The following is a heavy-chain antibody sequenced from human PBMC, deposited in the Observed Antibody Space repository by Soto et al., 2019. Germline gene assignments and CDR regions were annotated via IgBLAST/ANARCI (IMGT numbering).Heavy chain of an antibody. J-gene: IGHJ4*02. D-gene: IGHD3-22*01. Sequence: ASVKVSCKASGYTFTSYYMHWVRQAPGQGLEWMGIINPSGGSTSYAQKFQGRVTMTRDTSTSTVYMELSSLRSEDTAVYYCARDSTMIVVVITSPDYWGQGTLVTVSS. CDR3: ARDSTMIVVVITSPDY. V-gene: IGHV1-46*01. CDR1: GYTFTSYY. CDR2: INPSGGST.